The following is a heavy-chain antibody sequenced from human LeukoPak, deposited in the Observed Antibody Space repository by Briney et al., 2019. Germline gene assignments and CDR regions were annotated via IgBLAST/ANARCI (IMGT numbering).Heavy chain of an antibody. V-gene: IGHV1-2*02. D-gene: IGHD3-10*01. CDR3: ARDPLGGGSGDQAGTLENWFDP. Sequence: ASVKVSCKASGYTFTGHYMHWVRQAPGQGLEWMGWINPNSGGTNYAQKFQGRVTMTRDTSISTAYMELSRLRSDDTAVYYCARDPLGGGSGDQAGTLENWFDPWGQGTLVTVSS. J-gene: IGHJ5*02. CDR2: INPNSGGT. CDR1: GYTFTGHY.